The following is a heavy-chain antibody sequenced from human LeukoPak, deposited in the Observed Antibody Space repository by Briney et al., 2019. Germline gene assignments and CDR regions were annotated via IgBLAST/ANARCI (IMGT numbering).Heavy chain of an antibody. CDR2: IIPIFGTA. Sequence: ASVKVSCKASGGTFSSYAISWVRQAPGQGLEWMGGIIPIFGTANYAQKFQGRVTITADESTSTAYMELSSLRSEDTAVYYCASRSSTYYYDSSGFDAFDIWGQGTMVTVSS. V-gene: IGHV1-69*13. CDR3: ASRSSTYYYDSSGFDAFDI. D-gene: IGHD3-22*01. J-gene: IGHJ3*02. CDR1: GGTFSSYA.